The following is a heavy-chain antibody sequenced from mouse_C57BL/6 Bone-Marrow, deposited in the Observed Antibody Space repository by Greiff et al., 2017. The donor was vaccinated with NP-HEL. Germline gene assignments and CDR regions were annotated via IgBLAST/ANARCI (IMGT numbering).Heavy chain of an antibody. J-gene: IGHJ3*01. Sequence: VQLQQSGAELVRPGASVKLSCKASGYTFTDYYINWVKQRPGQGLEWIARIYPGSGNTYYNEKFKGKATLTAEKSSSTAYMQLSSLTSEDSAVYFCARDGDYDGGFAYWGQGTLVTVSA. CDR3: ARDGDYDGGFAY. V-gene: IGHV1-76*01. CDR2: IYPGSGNT. CDR1: GYTFTDYY. D-gene: IGHD2-4*01.